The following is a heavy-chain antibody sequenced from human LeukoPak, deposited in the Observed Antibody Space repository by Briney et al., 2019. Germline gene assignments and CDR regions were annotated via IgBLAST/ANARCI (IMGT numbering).Heavy chain of an antibody. CDR2: FDPEDGET. D-gene: IGHD3-22*01. Sequence: ASVKVSCKVSGYTLTELSMHWVRQAPGKGLEWMGGFDPEDGETIYAQKFQGRVTMTEDTSTDTAYMELSSLRSEDTAVYYCATSRPYYYDSSGYYLPFDYWGQGTLVTVSS. CDR1: GYTLTELS. V-gene: IGHV1-24*01. CDR3: ATSRPYYYDSSGYYLPFDY. J-gene: IGHJ4*02.